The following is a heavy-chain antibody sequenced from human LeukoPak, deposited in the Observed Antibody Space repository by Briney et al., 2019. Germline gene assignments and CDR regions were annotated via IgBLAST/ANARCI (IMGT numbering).Heavy chain of an antibody. V-gene: IGHV4-59*12. CDR3: ARGDTNYDILTGYYNGYYFDY. Sequence: PSETLSLTCTVSGGSISSYYWSWIRQPPGKGLEWIGCVYYSGSTNYNPSLKSRVTISVDTSKNQFSLKLSSVTAADTAVYYCARGDTNYDILTGYYNGYYFDYWGQGTLVTVSS. D-gene: IGHD3-9*01. J-gene: IGHJ4*02. CDR2: VYYSGST. CDR1: GGSISSYY.